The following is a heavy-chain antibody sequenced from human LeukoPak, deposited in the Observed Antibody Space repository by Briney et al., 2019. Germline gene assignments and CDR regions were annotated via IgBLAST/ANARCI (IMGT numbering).Heavy chain of an antibody. J-gene: IGHJ4*02. Sequence: PSQTLSLTCTVSGGSISIGGYYWSWIRQHPGKGLEWIGYIYYSGSTYYNPSLKSRVTISVDTSKNQFSLKLSSVTAADTAVYYCARASSITIFGVVIIPVGVYFDYWGQGTLVTVSS. V-gene: IGHV4-31*03. CDR1: GGSISIGGYY. D-gene: IGHD3-3*01. CDR2: IYYSGST. CDR3: ARASSITIFGVVIIPVGVYFDY.